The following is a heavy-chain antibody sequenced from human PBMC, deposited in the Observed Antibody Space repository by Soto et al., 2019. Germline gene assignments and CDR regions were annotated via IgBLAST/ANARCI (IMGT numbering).Heavy chain of an antibody. CDR3: ARGGRFQAMDV. CDR2: IYHIGSD. V-gene: IGHV4-38-2*01. D-gene: IGHD1-26*01. Sequence: TSETLSLTCGVSGYSISSGYYWGWVRQPPGKGLEWIASIYHIGSDHYYPSLKSRVTISVDKSRNHISLKLRSVTAADTAMYYRARGGRFQAMDVWGQGPTVT. CDR1: GYSISSGYY. J-gene: IGHJ6*02.